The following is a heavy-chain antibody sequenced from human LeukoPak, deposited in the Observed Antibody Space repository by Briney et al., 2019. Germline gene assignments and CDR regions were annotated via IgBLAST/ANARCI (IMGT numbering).Heavy chain of an antibody. Sequence: SETLSLTCSVSGGSISSSNYYWGWLRQPPGKGLEWIGTIFYSGSTYYNPSLKSRVTISVDTSKNQFSLKLSSVTAADTAVYYCARHPVATHFDYWGQGTLVTVSS. J-gene: IGHJ4*02. CDR3: ARHPVATHFDY. CDR2: IFYSGST. CDR1: GGSISSSNYY. V-gene: IGHV4-39*01. D-gene: IGHD5-12*01.